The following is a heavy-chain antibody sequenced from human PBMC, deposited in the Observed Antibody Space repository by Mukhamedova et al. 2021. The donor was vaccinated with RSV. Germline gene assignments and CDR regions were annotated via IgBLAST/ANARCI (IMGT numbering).Heavy chain of an antibody. J-gene: IGHJ4*02. CDR3: TTVLRFLEWLPY. D-gene: IGHD3-3*01. V-gene: IGHV3-73*01. Sequence: AYAASVKGRFTISRDDSKNTAHLQMNSLKTEDTAVYYCTTVLRFLEWLPYWGQGTLVTVSS.